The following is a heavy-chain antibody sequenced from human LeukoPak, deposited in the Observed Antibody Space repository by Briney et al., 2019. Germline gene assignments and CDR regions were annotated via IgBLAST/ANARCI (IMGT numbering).Heavy chain of an antibody. D-gene: IGHD3-9*01. CDR1: GDTFSTYA. V-gene: IGHV1-69*13. Sequence: SVKVTCKPSGDTFSTYAISWVRQAPGQGLEWMGGIIPIFGTANYAQKFQGRVTITADESTSTAYMELNSLRSEDTAVYYCARGRMTGTYVFDYWGQGTLVTVSS. J-gene: IGHJ4*02. CDR2: IIPIFGTA. CDR3: ARGRMTGTYVFDY.